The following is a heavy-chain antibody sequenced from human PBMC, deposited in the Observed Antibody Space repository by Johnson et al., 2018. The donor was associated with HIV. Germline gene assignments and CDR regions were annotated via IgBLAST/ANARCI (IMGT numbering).Heavy chain of an antibody. Sequence: QVQLVESGGGVVQPGRSLRLSCAASGFTFSSYGMHWVRQAPGKGLEWVAVISYDGSNNYYADSVKGRFTISRDNSKNTLYLQINSLRAEDTAVYYCASVYYDILTGYYYDAFDIWGQGTMVTVSS. CDR3: ASVYYDILTGYYYDAFDI. J-gene: IGHJ3*02. CDR2: ISYDGSNN. V-gene: IGHV3-30*03. CDR1: GFTFSSYG. D-gene: IGHD3-9*01.